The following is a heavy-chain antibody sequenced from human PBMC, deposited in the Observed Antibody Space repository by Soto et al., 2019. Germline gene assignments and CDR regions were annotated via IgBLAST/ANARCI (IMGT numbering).Heavy chain of an antibody. J-gene: IGHJ4*02. V-gene: IGHV4-30-2*01. CDR1: GGSISSGGYS. D-gene: IGHD2-15*01. CDR3: ARGGSALLR. Sequence: SETLSLTCAVSGGSISSGGYSWSWIRQPPGKGLEWIGYTYHSGSTYYNPSLKSRVTISVDRSKNQFSLKLSSVTAADTAVYYCARGGSALLRWGQGTLVTVSS. CDR2: TYHSGST.